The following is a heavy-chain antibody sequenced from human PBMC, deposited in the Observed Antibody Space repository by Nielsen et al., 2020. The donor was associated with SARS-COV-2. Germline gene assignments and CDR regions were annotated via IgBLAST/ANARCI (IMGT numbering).Heavy chain of an antibody. Sequence: GSLRLSCSVSGGSVSSGFSFWSWIRQPPGKGLEWIGYVSYSGRTKYKSSLESRVTISVDTSKNQFSLKLNSVTAADTAVYYCARHRRGGDFQYWGQGTLVIASS. CDR1: GGSVSSGFSF. J-gene: IGHJ1*01. CDR3: ARHRRGGDFQY. V-gene: IGHV4-61*01. CDR2: VSYSGRT. D-gene: IGHD4-17*01.